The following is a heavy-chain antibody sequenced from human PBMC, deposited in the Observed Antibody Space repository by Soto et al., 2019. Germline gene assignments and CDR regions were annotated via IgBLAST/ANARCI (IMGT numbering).Heavy chain of an antibody. Sequence: QVQLVQSGAEVKKPGSSVKVSCKASGGTFSSYAISWVRQAPGQGLEWMGGIIPISGTANYAQKFQGRVTITADESTSTAYMELRSLRSEDTAVYYCARSQGSSTSLDIYYYYYYGMDVWGQGTTVTVSS. D-gene: IGHD2-2*01. CDR2: IIPISGTA. J-gene: IGHJ6*02. CDR3: ARSQGSSTSLDIYYYYYYGMDV. CDR1: GGTFSSYA. V-gene: IGHV1-69*01.